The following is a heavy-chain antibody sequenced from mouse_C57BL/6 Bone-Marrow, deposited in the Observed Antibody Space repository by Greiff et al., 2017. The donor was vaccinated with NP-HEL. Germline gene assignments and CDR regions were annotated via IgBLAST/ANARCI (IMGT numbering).Heavy chain of an antibody. J-gene: IGHJ2*01. CDR2: ISYSGST. CDR1: GYSITSGYD. CDR3: ARAVYYYGSRYFDY. V-gene: IGHV3-1*01. Sequence: DVQLQESGPGMVKPSQSLSLTCTVTGYSITSGYDWHWIRHFPGNKLEWMGYISYSGSTNYNPSLKSRISITHDTSKNHFFLKLNSVTTEDTATYYCARAVYYYGSRYFDYWGQGTTLTVSS. D-gene: IGHD1-1*01.